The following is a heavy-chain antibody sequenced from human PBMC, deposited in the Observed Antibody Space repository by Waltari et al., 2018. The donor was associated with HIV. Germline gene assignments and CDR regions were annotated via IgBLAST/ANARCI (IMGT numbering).Heavy chain of an antibody. J-gene: IGHJ4*02. D-gene: IGHD6-13*01. CDR2: IYYGGVT. Sequence: QVQLQESGPGLVKPSETLSLTCVVSGYSISSGYYWGWIRHPPGKGLEWIGRIYYGGVTYYNPSLKGRVTISVDTSKNQFSLKLRSVTAADTAVYYCAREGWAATGDYWGQGTLVTVSS. CDR1: GYSISSGYY. CDR3: AREGWAATGDY. V-gene: IGHV4-38-2*02.